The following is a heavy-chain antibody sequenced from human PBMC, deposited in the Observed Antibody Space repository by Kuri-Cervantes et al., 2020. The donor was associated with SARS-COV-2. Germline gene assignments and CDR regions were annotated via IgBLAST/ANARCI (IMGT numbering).Heavy chain of an antibody. CDR1: GGTFSSYA. D-gene: IGHD3-22*01. J-gene: IGHJ6*02. Sequence: SVKVSCKASGGTFSSYAISWVRQAPGQGLEWMGRIIPILGIANYAQKFQGRVTITADKSTSTAYMELSSLRSEDTAVYYCARHPNYYDSSGYYYYPYYYGMDVWGQGTTVTVSS. CDR2: IIPILGIA. CDR3: ARHPNYYDSSGYYYYPYYYGMDV. V-gene: IGHV1-69*04.